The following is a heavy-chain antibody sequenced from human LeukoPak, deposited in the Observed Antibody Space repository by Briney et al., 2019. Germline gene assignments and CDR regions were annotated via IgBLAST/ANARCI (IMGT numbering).Heavy chain of an antibody. CDR2: IVVGSGNT. J-gene: IGHJ3*02. V-gene: IGHV1-58*01. D-gene: IGHD5-18*01. CDR3: AADRAPRSIYSYDVEYAFDI. Sequence: SVKVSCKASGFTFITSAVQWVRQARRQRLEWIGWIVVGSGNTNYAQKFQERVTITRDMSTSTAYMELSSLRSEDTAVYYCAADRAPRSIYSYDVEYAFDIWGQGTMVTVSS. CDR1: GFTFITSA.